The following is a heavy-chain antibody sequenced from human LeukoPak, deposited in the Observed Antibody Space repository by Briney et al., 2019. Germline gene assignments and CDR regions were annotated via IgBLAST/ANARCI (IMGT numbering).Heavy chain of an antibody. Sequence: SETLSLTCTVSGGSISSYYWSWIRQPAGKGLEWIGRIYTSGSTNYNPSLKSRVTISVDTSKNQFSLKLSSVTAADTAVYYCAGGYSSGWYDGYWGQGTLVTVSS. CDR3: AGGYSSGWYDGY. J-gene: IGHJ4*02. CDR1: GGSISSYY. D-gene: IGHD6-19*01. V-gene: IGHV4-4*07. CDR2: IYTSGST.